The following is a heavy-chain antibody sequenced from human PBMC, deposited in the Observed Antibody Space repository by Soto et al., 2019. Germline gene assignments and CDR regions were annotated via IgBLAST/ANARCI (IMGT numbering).Heavy chain of an antibody. V-gene: IGHV1-18*01. Sequence: ASVKVSCKASGYTFTSYGISWVRQAPGQGLEWMGWISAYNGNTNYAQKLQGGVTMTTDTSTSTAYMELRSLRSDDTAVYYCARPQLHYDSSGYLNAFDIWGQGTMVTVSS. D-gene: IGHD3-22*01. J-gene: IGHJ3*02. CDR3: ARPQLHYDSSGYLNAFDI. CDR2: ISAYNGNT. CDR1: GYTFTSYG.